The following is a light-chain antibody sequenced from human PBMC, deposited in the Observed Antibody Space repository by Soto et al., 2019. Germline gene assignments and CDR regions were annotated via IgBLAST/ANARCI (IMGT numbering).Light chain of an antibody. CDR3: QQYSNWPPVT. Sequence: EIVMTQSPATLSVSPGERATLSCRASQSVSSNLAWYQQKPGQAPRLLIYGASTRATGIPARFSGSGSGTEFTLTISSLQSEDFAVYYCQQYSNWPPVTVGQGTKVEIK. V-gene: IGKV3-15*01. CDR1: QSVSSN. CDR2: GAS. J-gene: IGKJ1*01.